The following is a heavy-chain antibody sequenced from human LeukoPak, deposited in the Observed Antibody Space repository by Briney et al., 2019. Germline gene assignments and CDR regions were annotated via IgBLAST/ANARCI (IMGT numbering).Heavy chain of an antibody. D-gene: IGHD6-13*01. CDR2: IKQDGSEK. CDR1: GFTFSSYW. V-gene: IGHV3-7*01. J-gene: IGHJ3*02. CDR3: ASRIAAAGKRSAFDI. Sequence: GGSLRLSCAASGFTFSSYWMSWVRQAPGKGLEWVANIKQDGSEKYYVDSVKGRFTISRDNAKNSLYLQMNSLRAEDTAVYYCASRIAAAGKRSAFDIWGQETMVTVSS.